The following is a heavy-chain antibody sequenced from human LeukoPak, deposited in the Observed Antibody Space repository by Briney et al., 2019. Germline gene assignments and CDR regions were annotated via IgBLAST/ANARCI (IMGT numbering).Heavy chain of an antibody. CDR1: GYTFTGYY. Sequence: ASVKVSCKASGYTFTGYYMHWVRQAPGQGLEWMGWINPNSGGTNYAQKFQGRVTMTRDTSISTAYMELSRLRSDDTAVYYCARWANVVVVAATRWIDPWGQGTLVTVSS. V-gene: IGHV1-2*02. J-gene: IGHJ5*02. D-gene: IGHD2-15*01. CDR2: INPNSGGT. CDR3: ARWANVVVVAATRWIDP.